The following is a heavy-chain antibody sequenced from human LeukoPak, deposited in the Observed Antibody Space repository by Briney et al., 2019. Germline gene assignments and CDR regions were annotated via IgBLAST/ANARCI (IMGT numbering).Heavy chain of an antibody. Sequence: GGSLRLSCAASGFTFSSYAMSWVRQAPGKGLEWVSGISGSGDNTYYADSVKGRFTISRDNAKNSLYLQMNSLRAEDTAVYYCARDQLGEDCSSTSCWYDYWGQGTLVTVSS. CDR3: ARDQLGEDCSSTSCWYDY. D-gene: IGHD2-2*01. CDR2: ISGSGDNT. J-gene: IGHJ4*02. V-gene: IGHV3-23*01. CDR1: GFTFSSYA.